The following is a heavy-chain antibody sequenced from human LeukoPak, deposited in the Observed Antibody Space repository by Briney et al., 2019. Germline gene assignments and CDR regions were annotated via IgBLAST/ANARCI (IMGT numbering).Heavy chain of an antibody. V-gene: IGHV3-33*06. CDR1: GFTFSSYG. D-gene: IGHD4-17*01. J-gene: IGHJ3*02. CDR2: IWYDGSNK. Sequence: GGSLRLSCAASGFTFSSYGMHWVRQAPGKGLEWVAVIWYDGSNKYYADSVKGRFTISRDNSKNTLYLQMNSLRAEDTAVYYCAKEEGTTMFDAFDIWGQGTMVTVSS. CDR3: AKEEGTTMFDAFDI.